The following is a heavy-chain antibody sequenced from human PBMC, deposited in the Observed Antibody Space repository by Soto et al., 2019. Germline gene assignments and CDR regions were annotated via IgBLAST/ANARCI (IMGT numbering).Heavy chain of an antibody. CDR2: IIPILGIA. J-gene: IGHJ4*02. CDR3: ASSVGYCSGGSCYSFDY. CDR1: GGTFSSYT. Sequence: ASVKVSCKASGGTFSSYTISWVRQAPGQGLEWMGRIIPILGIANYAQKFQGRVTITADKSTSTAYMELSSLRSEDTAVYYCASSVGYCSGGSCYSFDYWGQGTLVTVSS. V-gene: IGHV1-69*02. D-gene: IGHD2-15*01.